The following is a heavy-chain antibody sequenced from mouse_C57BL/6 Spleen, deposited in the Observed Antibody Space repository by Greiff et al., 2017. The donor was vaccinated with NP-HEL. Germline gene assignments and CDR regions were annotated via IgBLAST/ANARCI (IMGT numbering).Heavy chain of an antibody. CDR2: IYPRSGNT. V-gene: IGHV1-81*01. Sequence: VQLQQSGAELARPGASVKLSCKASGYTFTSYGISWVKQRTGQGLEWIGEIYPRSGNTYYNEKFKGKATLTADKSSSTAYMELRSLTSEDSAVYFCARQEGYGSGGDYWSQGTTLTVSS. CDR1: GYTFTSYG. D-gene: IGHD1-1*01. CDR3: ARQEGYGSGGDY. J-gene: IGHJ2*01.